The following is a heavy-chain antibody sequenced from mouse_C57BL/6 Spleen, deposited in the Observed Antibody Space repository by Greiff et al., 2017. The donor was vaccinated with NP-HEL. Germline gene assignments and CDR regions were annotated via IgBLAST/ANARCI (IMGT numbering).Heavy chain of an antibody. V-gene: IGHV1-82*01. CDR2: IYPGDGDT. Sequence: QVQLKESGPELVKPGASVKISCKASGYAFSSSWMNWVKQRPGKGLEWIGRIYPGDGDTNYNGKFKGKATLTADKSSSTAYMQLSSLTSEDSAVYFCARFLVFDYWGQGTTLTVSS. J-gene: IGHJ2*01. CDR1: GYAFSSSW. CDR3: ARFLVFDY.